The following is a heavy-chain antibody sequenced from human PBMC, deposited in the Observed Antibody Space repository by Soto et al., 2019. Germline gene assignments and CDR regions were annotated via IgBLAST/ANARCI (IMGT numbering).Heavy chain of an antibody. V-gene: IGHV3-48*03. CDR3: ASVNLRFSYGIDV. CDR1: GLTFSSSE. J-gene: IGHJ6*02. CDR2: ISKSGSVI. D-gene: IGHD3-3*01. Sequence: EGQLVESGGGLVQPGGSLRLSCGASGLTFSSSEMHWVRQAPGKGLEWLSYISKSGSVIYYADSVKGRFTISRDNAKNLLYLQMNSLRAEDKAVYFCASVNLRFSYGIDVWGQGTTVTVSS.